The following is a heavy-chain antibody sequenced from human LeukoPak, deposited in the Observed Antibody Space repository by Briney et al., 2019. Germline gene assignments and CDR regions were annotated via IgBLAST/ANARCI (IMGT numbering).Heavy chain of an antibody. D-gene: IGHD6-19*01. V-gene: IGHV4-39*07. CDR2: IYYSGST. Sequence: SETLSLTCTVSGGSISSSSYYWGWIRQPPGRGLEWIGSIYYSGSTYYNPSLKSRVTISVDTSKNQFSLKLSSVTAADTAVYYCARGGWSIYAFDIWGQGTMVTVSS. CDR3: ARGGWSIYAFDI. CDR1: GGSISSSSYY. J-gene: IGHJ3*02.